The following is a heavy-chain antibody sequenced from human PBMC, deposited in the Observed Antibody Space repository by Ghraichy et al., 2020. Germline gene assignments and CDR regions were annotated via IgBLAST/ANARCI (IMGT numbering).Heavy chain of an antibody. Sequence: GGSLRLSCAVSGFTFSSYWMSWVRQVPGKGLEWVASIKEDGSDKSYVDSLRDRFTISRDNAKNSLYLQMSSLRAEDTAVYYCARRLVVPGASGWGYGMDVWGQGTTVTVSS. CDR3: ARRLVVPGASGWGYGMDV. D-gene: IGHD2-2*01. CDR2: IKEDGSDK. CDR1: GFTFSSYW. J-gene: IGHJ6*02. V-gene: IGHV3-7*01.